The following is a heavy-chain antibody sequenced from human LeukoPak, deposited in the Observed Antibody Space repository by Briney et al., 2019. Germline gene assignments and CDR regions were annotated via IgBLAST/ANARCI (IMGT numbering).Heavy chain of an antibody. V-gene: IGHV3-20*04. CDR3: ARARTYYDILTGYYHFDP. CDR2: INWNGGST. J-gene: IGHJ5*02. Sequence: PGGSLRLSCAASGFTFDDYGMSWVRQAPGKGLEWVSGINWNGGSTGYADSVKGRFTISRDNAENSLYLQMNSLRAEDTALYYCARARTYYDILTGYYHFDPWGQGTLVTVSS. D-gene: IGHD3-9*01. CDR1: GFTFDDYG.